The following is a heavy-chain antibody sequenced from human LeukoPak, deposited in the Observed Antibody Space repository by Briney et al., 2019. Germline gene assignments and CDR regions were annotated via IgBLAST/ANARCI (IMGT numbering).Heavy chain of an antibody. CDR2: INHSGST. D-gene: IGHD3-3*02. V-gene: IGHV4-34*01. Sequence: PSETLSLTCAVYGGSFSGYYWSWIRQPPGKGLEWVGEINHSGSTNYNPSLKSRVTISVDTSKNQFSLKLSSVTAADTAVYYCARDRESLLDYYYYYMDVWGKGTTVTVSS. J-gene: IGHJ6*03. CDR3: ARDRESLLDYYYYYMDV. CDR1: GGSFSGYY.